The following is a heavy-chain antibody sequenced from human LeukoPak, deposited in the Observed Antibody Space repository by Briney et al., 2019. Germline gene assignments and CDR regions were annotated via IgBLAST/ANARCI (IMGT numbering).Heavy chain of an antibody. CDR1: GGSISSYY. CDR3: ARGIAGPSDY. CDR2: IYYSGST. V-gene: IGHV4-59*01. J-gene: IGHJ4*02. D-gene: IGHD6-13*01. Sequence: PSETLSLTCTVSGGSISSYYWSWIRQPPGKGLEWIGYIYYSGSTNYNPSLKSRVTISVDTSKNQFSLKLSSVTAADTAVYYCARGIAGPSDYWGQGTLVTVSS.